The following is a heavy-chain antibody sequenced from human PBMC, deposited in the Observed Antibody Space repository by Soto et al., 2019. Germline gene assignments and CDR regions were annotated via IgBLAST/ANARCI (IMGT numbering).Heavy chain of an antibody. Sequence: QIHLVQSGAEVKKPGASVKVSCKGSGYGFTTYGITWVRQAPGQGLEWMAWISAHNGNTNYAQKLQGRVTVTRDTSTSTAYMELRSRRSDDTVVYYFARGRYGDYWGQGALVTVSS. D-gene: IGHD1-1*01. CDR3: ARGRYGDY. J-gene: IGHJ4*02. CDR1: GYGFTTYG. V-gene: IGHV1-18*01. CDR2: ISAHNGNT.